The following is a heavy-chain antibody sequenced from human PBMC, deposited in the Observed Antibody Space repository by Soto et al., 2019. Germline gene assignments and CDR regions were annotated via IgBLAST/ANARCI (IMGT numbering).Heavy chain of an antibody. CDR1: GFSFTNYW. D-gene: IGHD6-13*01. Sequence: PGESLKISCKGSGFSFTNYWISWVRQTPGKGLEWMGNIDPVDSYTNYSPSFQGHVTFSADTSISTAYLQWSSLKASDTAMYFCARIESIARNWLDPWGQGTLVIVSS. CDR3: ARIESIARNWLDP. CDR2: IDPVDSYT. V-gene: IGHV5-10-1*01. J-gene: IGHJ5*01.